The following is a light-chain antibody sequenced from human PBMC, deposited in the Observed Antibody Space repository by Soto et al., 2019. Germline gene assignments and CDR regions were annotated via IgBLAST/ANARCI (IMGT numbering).Light chain of an antibody. V-gene: IGKV3-11*01. CDR2: DAS. J-gene: IGKJ5*01. CDR3: QQRSNWPSIT. CDR1: QSVSRR. Sequence: EFVLTQSPCTLSLSPGGRATLSCRASQSVSRRLAWYQQKPGQAPRLLIYDASNRATGIPARFSGSGSGTDFTLTISSLEPEDFAVYYCQQRSNWPSITFGQRTRLE.